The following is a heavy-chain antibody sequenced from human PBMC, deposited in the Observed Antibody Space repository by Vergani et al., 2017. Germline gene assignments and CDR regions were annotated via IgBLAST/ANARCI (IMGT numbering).Heavy chain of an antibody. D-gene: IGHD3-9*01. J-gene: IGHJ4*02. V-gene: IGHV1-46*03. CDR3: ARGDHGILTGYRY. Sequence: QVQVVQSGAEVKKSGASVKVSCKTSGYTFSNYYMHWVRQAPGQGLEWMGIINPSGGHTNNAQKFQGGLTMTRDTSTSTVYLELSSLRSEDTAIYYCARGDHGILTGYRYWGQGALVTVSA. CDR2: INPSGGHT. CDR1: GYTFSNYY.